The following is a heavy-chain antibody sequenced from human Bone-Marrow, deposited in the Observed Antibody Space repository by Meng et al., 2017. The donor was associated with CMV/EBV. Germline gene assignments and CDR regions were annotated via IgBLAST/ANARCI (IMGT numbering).Heavy chain of an antibody. V-gene: IGHV3-11*01. CDR3: ARDLGYGFRDS. Sequence: SCAASGLTFSDDYMTWVRQAPGKGLEWIAFISNTGGSIYYVASVEGRFTISRDNTRNSLYLQMNRLRAEDTAMYYCARDLGYGFRDSWGQGTLVTVSS. CDR2: ISNTGGSI. D-gene: IGHD5-12*01. CDR1: GLTFSDDY. J-gene: IGHJ5*01.